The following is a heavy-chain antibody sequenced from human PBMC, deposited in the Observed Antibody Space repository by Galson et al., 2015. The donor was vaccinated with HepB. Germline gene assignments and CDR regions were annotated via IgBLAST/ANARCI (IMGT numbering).Heavy chain of an antibody. D-gene: IGHD3-10*01. Sequence: SLRLSCAASGFTFSNAWMSWVRQAPGKGLEWVGRIKSKTDGGTTDYAAPVKGRFTISRDDSKNTLYLQMNSLKTEDTAVYYCTTDPGYYGPGYWGQGTQVTVSS. CDR1: GFTFSNAW. CDR3: TTDPGYYGPGY. V-gene: IGHV3-15*01. J-gene: IGHJ4*02. CDR2: IKSKTDGGTT.